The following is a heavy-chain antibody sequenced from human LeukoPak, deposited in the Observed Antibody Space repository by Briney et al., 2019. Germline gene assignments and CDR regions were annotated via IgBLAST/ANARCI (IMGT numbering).Heavy chain of an antibody. J-gene: IGHJ4*02. CDR3: LRDPISSYTTELPAGD. Sequence: ASVKVSCKASGYTFTNYDINWVRQATGQGLEWMGWMSPKTGKTGYAQRFQGRVSMTRNTSITTAYMELSGLRSEDTAVYYCLRDPISSYTTELPAGDWGQGTLVTVSS. CDR2: MSPKTGKT. CDR1: GYTFTNYD. V-gene: IGHV1-8*01. D-gene: IGHD4-17*01.